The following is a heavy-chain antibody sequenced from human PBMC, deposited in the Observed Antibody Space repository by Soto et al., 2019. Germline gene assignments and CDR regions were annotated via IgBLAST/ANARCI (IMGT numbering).Heavy chain of an antibody. D-gene: IGHD3-3*01. CDR1: GYTFADFY. CDR3: ATSTYYDFWGGSF. J-gene: IGHJ4*02. CDR2: MNPNTGGA. V-gene: IGHV1-2*02. Sequence: QVQLVQSGAELKKPGASVRVSCKTSGYTFADFYIHWVRQAPGQGFEWMGWMNPNTGGAVYAQQFLGRVALTSGTSISTAYMELSRMSPNYTAVYFCATSTYYDFWGGSFWGQGTLVTVSS.